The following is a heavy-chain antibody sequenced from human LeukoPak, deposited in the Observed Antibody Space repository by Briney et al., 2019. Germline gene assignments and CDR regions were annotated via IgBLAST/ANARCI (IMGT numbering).Heavy chain of an antibody. CDR3: ARGPRGLWQWLVRRESKNYYMDV. V-gene: IGHV4-61*02. CDR1: GGSISSGSYY. CDR2: IYTSGST. Sequence: PSETLSLTCTVSGGSISSGSYYWSWIRQPAGKGLEWIGRIYTSGSTNYNPSLKSRVTISVDTSKNQFSLKLSSVTAADTAAYYCARGPRGLWQWLVRRESKNYYMDVWGKGTTVTVSS. J-gene: IGHJ6*03. D-gene: IGHD6-19*01.